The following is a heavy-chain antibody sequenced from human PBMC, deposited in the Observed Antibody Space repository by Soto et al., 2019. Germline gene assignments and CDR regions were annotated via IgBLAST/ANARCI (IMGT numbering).Heavy chain of an antibody. CDR3: ARDPRAFLPKPPAALHI. Sequence: QVQLVQSGTEVKKPGASVKVSCKASDSTFSTYGVSWVRQAPGQGLEWMGWISGDNDDTHSAHNLQDRVTMTKDTSTATGYMELRSRRSDDTAGYYCARDPRAFLPKPPAALHIWGQGTLVTVSS. J-gene: IGHJ3*02. CDR2: ISGDNDDT. V-gene: IGHV1-18*04. CDR1: DSTFSTYG.